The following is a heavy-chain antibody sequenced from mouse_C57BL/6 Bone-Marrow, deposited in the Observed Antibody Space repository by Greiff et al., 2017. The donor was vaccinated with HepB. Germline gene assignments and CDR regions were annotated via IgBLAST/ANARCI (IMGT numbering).Heavy chain of an antibody. CDR1: GYSITSGYY. CDR2: ISYDGSN. J-gene: IGHJ3*01. V-gene: IGHV3-6*01. CDR3: AREKGYYAWFAC. D-gene: IGHD2-3*01. Sequence: EVQRVESGPGLVKPSQSLSLTCSVTGYSITSGYYWHWIRQFPGNKLEWMGYISYDGSNNYNPSLKNRISITRDTSKNQFFLKLNSVTTEDTATYYCAREKGYYAWFACWGQGTLVTVSA.